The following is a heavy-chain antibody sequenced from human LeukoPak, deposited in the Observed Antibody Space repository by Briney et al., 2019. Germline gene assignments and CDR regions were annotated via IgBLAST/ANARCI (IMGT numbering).Heavy chain of an antibody. CDR3: AKDHNSGWYRLGDY. J-gene: IGHJ4*02. CDR2: ISGGGGTT. V-gene: IGHV3-23*01. CDR1: GFTFSSYA. Sequence: GGSLRLSCAASGFTFSSYAMSWVRQAPGKGLEWVSSISGGGGTTYYADSVKGRFAISRDNSKDTLYLQMNSLRAEDTAVYYCAKDHNSGWYRLGDYWGQGTLVTVSS. D-gene: IGHD6-19*01.